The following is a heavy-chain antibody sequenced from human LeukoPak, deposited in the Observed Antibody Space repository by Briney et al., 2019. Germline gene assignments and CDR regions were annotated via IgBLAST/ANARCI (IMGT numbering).Heavy chain of an antibody. CDR1: GYTFTGYY. D-gene: IGHD3-22*01. V-gene: IGHV1-2*02. J-gene: IGHJ4*02. CDR2: INPNSGGT. Sequence: ASLKVSCKASGYTFTGYYMHWVRQAPGQGLEWMGWINPNSGGTNYAQKFQGRVTMTRDTSISTAYMELSRLRSDDTAVYYCARDGYYDSSGSDYWGQGTLVTVSS. CDR3: ARDGYYDSSGSDY.